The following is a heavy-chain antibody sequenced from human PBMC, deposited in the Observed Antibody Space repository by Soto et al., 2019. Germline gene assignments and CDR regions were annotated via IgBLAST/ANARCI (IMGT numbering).Heavy chain of an antibody. D-gene: IGHD2-15*01. CDR1: GFTFNSYT. J-gene: IGHJ6*02. CDR2: ISSSGYI. V-gene: IGHV3-21*01. CDR3: ARDCSGGSCSPGMDV. Sequence: EVQLVESGGGLVKPGGSLRLSCAASGFTFNSYTINCVRQAPGKRLEWLSSISSSGYIFSTDSVRGRFTISRDNAKNSVYLQINSLRAEATAVYFCARDCSGGSCSPGMDVCGQGTTVTVSS.